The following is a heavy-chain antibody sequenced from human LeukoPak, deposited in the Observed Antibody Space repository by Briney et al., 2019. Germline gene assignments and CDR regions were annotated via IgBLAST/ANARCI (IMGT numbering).Heavy chain of an antibody. Sequence: GGSLRLSCAASGFTFSSYGMHWVRQAPGKGLEGVAVIWYDGSNKYYADSVKGRFTTPRDNSKNTLYLQVNSLTAEDTAVYYCAKYLAAMVSYYFDYWGRGTLVTVSS. CDR2: IWYDGSNK. D-gene: IGHD5-18*01. CDR3: AKYLAAMVSYYFDY. J-gene: IGHJ4*02. V-gene: IGHV3-33*06. CDR1: GFTFSSYG.